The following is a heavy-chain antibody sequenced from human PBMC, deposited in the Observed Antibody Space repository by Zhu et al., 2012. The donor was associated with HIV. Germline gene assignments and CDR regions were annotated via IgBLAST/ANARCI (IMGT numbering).Heavy chain of an antibody. CDR2: IYFSGTT. CDR3: ARWARTDYYGSGSYHDAFDI. Sequence: QVQLQESGPGLVKPSETLSLTCTVSGGSISSSSYYWGWIRQPPGKGLEWIANIYFSGTTYYNPSLKSRVTISVDTSKNQFSLKLNSMTAADTAVYYCARWARTDYYGSGSYHDAFDIWGQGTMVTVSS. D-gene: IGHD3-10*01. J-gene: IGHJ3*02. CDR1: GGSISSSSYY. V-gene: IGHV4-39*01.